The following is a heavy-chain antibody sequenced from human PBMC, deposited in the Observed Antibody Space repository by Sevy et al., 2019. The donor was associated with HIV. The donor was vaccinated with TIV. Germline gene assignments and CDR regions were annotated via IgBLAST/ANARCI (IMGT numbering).Heavy chain of an antibody. V-gene: IGHV3-13*01. J-gene: IGHJ6*02. CDR1: GFTFSKYD. CDR3: ARGGPEGYYYYGLDV. CDR2: IGYAGDI. Sequence: GGSLRLSCAASGFTFSKYDMHWVRQVSGKSLEWVSGIGYAGDIYYLDSVKGGFTISRENAKNSLYLEMNSLRAGDTALYYCARGGPEGYYYYGLDVWGQGTTVTVSS. D-gene: IGHD5-12*01.